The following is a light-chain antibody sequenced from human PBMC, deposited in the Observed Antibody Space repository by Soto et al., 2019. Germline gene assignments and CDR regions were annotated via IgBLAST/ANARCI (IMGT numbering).Light chain of an antibody. V-gene: IGLV1-44*01. CDR2: SNN. CDR3: AAWDDSLKEI. J-gene: IGLJ2*01. CDR1: SSNIGSNT. Sequence: QSVLTQPPSASGTPGQRVTISCSGSSSNIGSNTVNWYQQLPGTAPKLLIYSNNQRPSGVPDRFSGSKSGTSASLAISGFQSEDEADYYCAAWDDSLKEIFGGGTKLTV.